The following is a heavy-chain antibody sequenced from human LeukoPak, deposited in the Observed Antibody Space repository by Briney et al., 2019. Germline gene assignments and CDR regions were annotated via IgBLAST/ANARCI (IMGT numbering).Heavy chain of an antibody. CDR3: ARDSEFLEWLLDD. D-gene: IGHD3-3*01. CDR1: GFTFSSYA. J-gene: IGHJ4*02. Sequence: GGSLRLSCAASGFTFSSYAMHWVRQAPGKGLEWVAVISYDGSNKYYADSVKGRFTISRDNSKNTLYLQMNSLRAEDTAVYYCARDSEFLEWLLDDWGQGTLVTVSS. V-gene: IGHV3-30-3*01. CDR2: ISYDGSNK.